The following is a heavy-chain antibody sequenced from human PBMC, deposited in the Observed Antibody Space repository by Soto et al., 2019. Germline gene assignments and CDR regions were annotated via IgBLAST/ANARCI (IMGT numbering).Heavy chain of an antibody. CDR3: EKSIRKVEYYYYGMDV. CDR2: ISGSGGST. V-gene: IGHV3-23*01. J-gene: IGHJ6*02. Sequence: GGSLRLSCAASGFTFSSYAMSWVRQAPGKGLEWVSAISGSGGSTYYADSVKGRFTISRDNSKNTLYLQMNSLRAEDTAVYYCEKSIRKVEYYYYGMDVWGQRTTVTVSS. CDR1: GFTFSSYA. D-gene: IGHD1-20*01.